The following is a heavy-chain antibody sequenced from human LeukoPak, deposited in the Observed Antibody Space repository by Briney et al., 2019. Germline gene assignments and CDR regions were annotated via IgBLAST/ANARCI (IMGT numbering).Heavy chain of an antibody. CDR1: GFALDDYV. CDR3: ARDFCTGCNYYFYGMDV. CDR2: ISRDSANI. D-gene: IGHD2-2*01. Sequence: GGSLRLSCTASGFALDDYVMHWVRQTPGGGLEWLSGISRDSANIVYADSVKGRFPISRDNDKNSLYLQMNSLTTEDTALYYCARDFCTGCNYYFYGMDVWGRGTTVTVSS. J-gene: IGHJ6*02. V-gene: IGHV3-9*01.